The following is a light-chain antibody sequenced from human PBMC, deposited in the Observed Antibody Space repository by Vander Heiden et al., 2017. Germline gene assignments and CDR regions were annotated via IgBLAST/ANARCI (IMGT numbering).Light chain of an antibody. Sequence: SYELTQPPSVSVSPGQTASISCSGDKLGYKYVCWYQQKPGQSPGLGILQDDKRPSGIPERVSGSNSGNKATLTISGTQAMDEADDDCQEWDSNTLVGFGGGTKLTVL. V-gene: IGLV3-1*01. J-gene: IGLJ2*01. CDR2: QDD. CDR3: QEWDSNTLVG. CDR1: KLGYKY.